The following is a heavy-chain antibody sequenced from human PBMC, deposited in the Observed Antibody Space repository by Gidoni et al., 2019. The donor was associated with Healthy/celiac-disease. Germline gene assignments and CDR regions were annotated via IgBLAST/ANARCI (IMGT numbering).Heavy chain of an antibody. Sequence: QVQLGQSGAEVKKPGSSVKVSCKASGGTFSSYAISWVRQAPGQGLEWMGGIIPIFGTANYAQKFQGRVTITADKSTSTAYMELSSLRSEDTAVYYCAIPLLGWVRDYYYGMDVWGKGTTVTVSS. V-gene: IGHV1-69*06. CDR1: GGTFSSYA. J-gene: IGHJ6*04. CDR2: IIPIFGTA. D-gene: IGHD6-19*01. CDR3: AIPLLGWVRDYYYGMDV.